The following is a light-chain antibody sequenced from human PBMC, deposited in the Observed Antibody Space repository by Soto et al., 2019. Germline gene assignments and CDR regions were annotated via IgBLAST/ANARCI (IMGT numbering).Light chain of an antibody. CDR1: QGISSW. V-gene: IGKV1-12*01. J-gene: IGKJ5*01. CDR3: QQGNSFPIT. Sequence: DIQMTQSPSSVSASVGDRVTITCRASQGISSWLGWYQQKQGKAPKLLIYAASSLQSGVTSRFSGSGSGTDFTLTISSLQPEDCATYYCQQGNSFPITFGQGTRLEIK. CDR2: AAS.